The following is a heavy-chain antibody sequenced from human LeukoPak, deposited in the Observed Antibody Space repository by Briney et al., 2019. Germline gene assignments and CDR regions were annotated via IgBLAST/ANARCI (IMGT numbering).Heavy chain of an antibody. CDR3: ARHRGFIYGSTVSDY. CDR2: IYYSGST. CDR1: GGSISSSSYY. V-gene: IGHV4-39*01. Sequence: SETLSLTCTVSGGSISSSSYYWGWIRQPPGKGLEWIGSIYYSGSTYYNPSLKSRVTISVDTSKNQFSLKLSSVTAADTAVHYCARHRGFIYGSTVSDYWGQGTLVTVSS. J-gene: IGHJ4*02. D-gene: IGHD2-2*01.